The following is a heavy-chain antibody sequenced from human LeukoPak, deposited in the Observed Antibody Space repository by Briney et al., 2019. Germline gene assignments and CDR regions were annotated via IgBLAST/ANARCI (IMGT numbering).Heavy chain of an antibody. V-gene: IGHV4-39*07. CDR2: IYYSGST. CDR3: TTKYYYDSSDYYLIDY. CDR1: GGSISSSSYY. J-gene: IGHJ4*02. Sequence: SETLSLTCTVSGGSISSSSYYWGWIRQPPGKGLEWIGSIYYSGSTYYNPSLKSRVTISVDTSKNQFSLKLSSVTAADTAVYYCTTKYYYDSSDYYLIDYWGQGTLVTVSS. D-gene: IGHD3-22*01.